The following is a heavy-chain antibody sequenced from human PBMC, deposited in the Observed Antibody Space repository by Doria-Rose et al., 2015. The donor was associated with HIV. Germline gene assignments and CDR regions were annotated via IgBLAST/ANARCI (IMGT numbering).Heavy chain of an antibody. V-gene: IGHV3-9*01. CDR1: GFRFDDYA. J-gene: IGHJ3*02. CDR3: TERRGVTDIDPFDI. D-gene: IGHD2-21*02. CDR2: ISWNSDTI. Sequence: VQLVQSGGGLLQPGRALRLSCAASGFRFDDYAMHWVRQTPGKGLEWVAGISWNSDTIDYADSVKGRFTISRDNAKNSLYLQMNSLRAEDTALYYCTERRGVTDIDPFDIWGQGTMVIVSS.